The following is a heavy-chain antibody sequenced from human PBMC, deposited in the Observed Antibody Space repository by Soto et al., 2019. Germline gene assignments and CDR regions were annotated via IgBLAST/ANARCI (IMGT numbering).Heavy chain of an antibody. J-gene: IGHJ6*02. CDR2: IYYSGST. D-gene: IGHD2-2*01. Sequence: SETLSLTCTVSGGSISSGDYYWSWIRQPPGKGLEWIGYIYYSGSTYYNPSLKSRVTISVDTSKNQFSLKLSSVTAADTAVYYCARDHIVVVPAAIYYYYGMDAWGQGTTVTVSS. CDR1: GGSISSGDYY. CDR3: ARDHIVVVPAAIYYYYGMDA. V-gene: IGHV4-30-4*01.